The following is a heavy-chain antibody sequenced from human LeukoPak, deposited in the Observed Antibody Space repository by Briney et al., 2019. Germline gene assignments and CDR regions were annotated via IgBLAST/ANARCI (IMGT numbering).Heavy chain of an antibody. J-gene: IGHJ4*02. CDR3: ARVTSLGYCSNTSCPFDY. CDR1: GFTFSSYG. V-gene: IGHV3-33*01. CDR2: IWYDGSNK. Sequence: GGSLRLSCAASGFTFSSYGMHWVRQAPGKGLEWVAVIWYDGSNKYYADSVKGRFAISRDNSKNTLYLQMNSLRAEDTAVYYCARVTSLGYCSNTSCPFDYWGQGTLVTVSS. D-gene: IGHD2-2*01.